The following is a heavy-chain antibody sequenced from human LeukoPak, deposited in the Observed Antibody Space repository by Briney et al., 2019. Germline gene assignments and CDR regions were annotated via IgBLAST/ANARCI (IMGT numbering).Heavy chain of an antibody. CDR3: VRVEDWGAAGNRMDY. V-gene: IGHV3-21*01. CDR2: IPSSSTSI. Sequence: QPGGSLRLSCAASGFAFTSYTMSWVRQAPGKGLEWVSSIPSSSTSIYYADSLRGRFTVSRDNAKNSLYLQMNSLRAEDTAVYSCVRVEDWGAAGNRMDYWGQGTLVTVSS. J-gene: IGHJ4*02. CDR1: GFAFTSYT. D-gene: IGHD6-13*01.